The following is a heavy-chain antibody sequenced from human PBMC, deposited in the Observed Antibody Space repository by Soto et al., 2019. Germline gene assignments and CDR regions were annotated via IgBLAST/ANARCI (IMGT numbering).Heavy chain of an antibody. CDR3: ARVLVRVGAISYYYYGMDV. Sequence: GASVKVSCKASGGAFSSYAISWVRQAPGQGLEWMGGIIPIFGTANYAQKFQGRVTITADESTSTAYMELSSLRSEDTAVYYCARVLVRVGAISYYYYGMDVWGQGTTVTVSS. CDR1: GGAFSSYA. CDR2: IIPIFGTA. D-gene: IGHD1-26*01. J-gene: IGHJ6*02. V-gene: IGHV1-69*13.